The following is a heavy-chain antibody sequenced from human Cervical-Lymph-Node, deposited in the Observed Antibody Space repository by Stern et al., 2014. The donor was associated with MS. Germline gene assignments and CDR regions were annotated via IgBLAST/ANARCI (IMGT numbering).Heavy chain of an antibody. CDR3: ARDSGRSGWYDDFDY. CDR1: GYTFTAKY. D-gene: IGHD6-19*01. J-gene: IGHJ4*02. CDR2: INPNTGGT. Sequence: QVQLVQSGAEVKKPGASVKVSCKTSGYTFTAKYLHWIRQAPGQGLAWMGWINPNTGGTRYANNFQGRVTMTSDRSITTAYMELNGLRSDDTAVFFCARDSGRSGWYDDFDYWGQGTLVVVSP. V-gene: IGHV1-2*02.